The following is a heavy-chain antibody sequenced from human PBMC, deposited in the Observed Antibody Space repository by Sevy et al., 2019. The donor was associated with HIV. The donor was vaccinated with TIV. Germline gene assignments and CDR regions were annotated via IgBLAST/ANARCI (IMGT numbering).Heavy chain of an antibody. D-gene: IGHD6-13*01. CDR2: IKKDGSEK. CDR1: GFTLSNYS. Sequence: GGSLRLSCAASGFTLSNYSMSWVRQAPGKGLEWVASIKKDGSEKYYVDSVKGRFTISRDNAKNSLFVQMNSLRAEDTAMYFCARSVRAAGTFDPWGQGSLVTVSS. CDR3: ARSVRAAGTFDP. V-gene: IGHV3-7*01. J-gene: IGHJ5*02.